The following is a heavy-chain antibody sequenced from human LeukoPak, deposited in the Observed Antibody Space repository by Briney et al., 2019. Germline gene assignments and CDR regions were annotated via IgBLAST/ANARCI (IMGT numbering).Heavy chain of an antibody. D-gene: IGHD2-2*01. CDR2: IYYSGST. CDR1: GGSISSSSYY. CDR3: ARRGGPSEYCSSTSCAIDY. Sequence: SETLSLTCTVSGGSISSSSYYWGWIRQPPGKGLEWIGSIYYSGSTYYNPSLKSRVTISVDTSKNQFSLKLSSVTAADTAVYYCARRGGPSEYCSSTSCAIDYWGQGTLDTVSS. J-gene: IGHJ4*02. V-gene: IGHV4-39*01.